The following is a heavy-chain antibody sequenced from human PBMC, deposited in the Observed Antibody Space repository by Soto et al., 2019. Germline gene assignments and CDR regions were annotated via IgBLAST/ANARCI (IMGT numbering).Heavy chain of an antibody. Sequence: SVKVSFKASGGTFSSYAISWVRQAPGQGLEWMGGIIPIFGTANYAQKFQGRVTITADESTSTAYMELSSLRSGDTAVYYCAREGGYCTNGVCYSTYGMDVWGQGTTVTVSS. J-gene: IGHJ6*02. CDR3: AREGGYCTNGVCYSTYGMDV. CDR2: IIPIFGTA. V-gene: IGHV1-69*13. CDR1: GGTFSSYA. D-gene: IGHD2-8*01.